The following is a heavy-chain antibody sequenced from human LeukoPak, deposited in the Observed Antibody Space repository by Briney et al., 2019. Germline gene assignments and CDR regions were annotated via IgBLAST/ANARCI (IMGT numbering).Heavy chain of an antibody. Sequence: ASVKVSCTASGYTFTGYYMHWVRQAPGHGLEWMGWINSKSGGTKYAQKCPGRVTMTRDTSISTAYMELSRLRSDDTAVYYCARVRYEYSSSFSYFDYWGQGTLVTVSS. V-gene: IGHV1-2*02. J-gene: IGHJ4*02. D-gene: IGHD6-6*01. CDR2: INSKSGGT. CDR3: ARVRYEYSSSFSYFDY. CDR1: GYTFTGYY.